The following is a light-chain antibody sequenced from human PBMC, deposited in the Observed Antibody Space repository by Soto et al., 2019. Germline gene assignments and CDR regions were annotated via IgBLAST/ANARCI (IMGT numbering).Light chain of an antibody. CDR1: QGISSD. CDR2: AAS. CDR3: LQEYRYPIT. V-gene: IGKV1-6*02. Sequence: AIQMTQSPSSLSASVGDRVTVTCRASQGISSDLGWFQQKPGKAPKLLIYAASSLQSGVPSRFSGRGSGTYFTLTISGLQVEDSATYYCLQEYRYPITFGGGTKVDIK. J-gene: IGKJ4*01.